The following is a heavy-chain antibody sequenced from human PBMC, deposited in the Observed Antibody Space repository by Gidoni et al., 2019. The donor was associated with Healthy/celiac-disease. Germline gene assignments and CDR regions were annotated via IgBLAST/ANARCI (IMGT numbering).Heavy chain of an antibody. CDR3: TRDCAVEAAAGTDYFDY. V-gene: IGHV3-49*04. Sequence: EVQLVESGGGLVQPGRSLRLSCTASGFTFGDYAMSWVRQAPGKGLGWGGFIRSKAYGGTTQYDASVKGRFTISRDDSKSIAYLQMNSLKTEDTAVYYCTRDCAVEAAAGTDYFDYWGQGTLVTVSS. CDR2: IRSKAYGGTT. D-gene: IGHD6-13*01. J-gene: IGHJ4*02. CDR1: GFTFGDYA.